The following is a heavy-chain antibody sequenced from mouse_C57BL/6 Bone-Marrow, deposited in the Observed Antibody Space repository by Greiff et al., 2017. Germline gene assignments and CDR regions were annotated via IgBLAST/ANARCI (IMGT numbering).Heavy chain of an antibody. V-gene: IGHV5-6*01. CDR3: ASAASETAMDY. CDR1: GFTFSSYG. J-gene: IGHJ4*01. D-gene: IGHD3-2*02. Sequence: EVQLVESGGDLVKPGGSLKLSCAASGFTFSSYGMSWVRQTPDQRLEWVATISSGGSYTYYPDSVKGRFTISRDNAKNTLYMQRSSLKSEDTAMYYCASAASETAMDYWGQGTSVTVSS. CDR2: ISSGGSYT.